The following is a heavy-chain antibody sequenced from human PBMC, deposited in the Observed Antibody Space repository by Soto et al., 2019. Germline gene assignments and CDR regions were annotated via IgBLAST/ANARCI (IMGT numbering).Heavy chain of an antibody. J-gene: IGHJ4*02. V-gene: IGHV3-15*01. CDR3: TAGYCSGGSCYSGVY. CDR1: GFTFSNVW. CDR2: IKRRADGGTT. D-gene: IGHD2-15*01. Sequence: EVQLVESGGGLVKPGGSLSLSCAASGFTFSNVWMSWVRQAPGKGLEWVGRIKRRADGGTTDYATPVRGRFTVSRDDSKNTLYLQMNSLKTEDTAVYYCTAGYCSGGSCYSGVYWGQGTLVTVSS.